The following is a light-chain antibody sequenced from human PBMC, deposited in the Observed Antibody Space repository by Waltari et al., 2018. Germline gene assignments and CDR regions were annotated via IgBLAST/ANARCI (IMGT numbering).Light chain of an antibody. J-gene: IGKJ1*01. CDR3: MQSLRALWT. Sequence: DIVVTQSPLSLPVTPGEPPSITCRSSHSILHSNGYNYFDWYLQKPGQSPQLLIYLGSNRASGVPDRFSGSGSGTDFTLKISRVEAEDVGVYYCMQSLRALWTFGQGTKVEIK. V-gene: IGKV2-28*01. CDR1: HSILHSNGYNY. CDR2: LGS.